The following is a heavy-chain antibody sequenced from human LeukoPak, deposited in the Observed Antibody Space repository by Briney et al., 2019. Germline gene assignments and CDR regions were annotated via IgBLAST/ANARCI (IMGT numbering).Heavy chain of an antibody. Sequence: PGGSLRLSCAASGFTFSSYAMSWVRQAPGKGLEWVSAISGSGGSTYYADSVKGRFTISRDNSKNTLYLQMNSLRAEDTAVYYCAKDRNIAVAGTPFDYWGQGTLVTVSS. CDR1: GFTFSSYA. CDR3: AKDRNIAVAGTPFDY. CDR2: ISGSGGST. J-gene: IGHJ4*02. V-gene: IGHV3-23*01. D-gene: IGHD6-19*01.